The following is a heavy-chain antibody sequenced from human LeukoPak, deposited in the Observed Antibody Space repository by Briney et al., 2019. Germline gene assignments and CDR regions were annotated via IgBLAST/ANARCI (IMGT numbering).Heavy chain of an antibody. J-gene: IGHJ6*03. CDR2: ISAYNGHT. Sequence: ASVKVSCKASGYTFTRYGISWVRQAPGQRLEWMGWISAYNGHTDYTQKLQGRVTMTTDTSTSTAYMELRRLRSDDTAVYFCVRDGHRLYDYYYYYMDVWGKGTTVTVSS. D-gene: IGHD2-2*02. CDR3: VRDGHRLYDYYYYYMDV. CDR1: GYTFTRYG. V-gene: IGHV1-18*01.